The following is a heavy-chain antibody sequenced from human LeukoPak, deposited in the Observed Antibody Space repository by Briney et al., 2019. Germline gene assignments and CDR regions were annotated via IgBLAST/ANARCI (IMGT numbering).Heavy chain of an antibody. Sequence: GGSLRLSCAASGFTFSSYAMHWVRQAPGKGLEWVAVISYDGSNKYYADSVKGRYTISRDNSKNTLYLQMNSLRAEDTAVYYCARSFVQAFDYWGQGTLVTVSS. V-gene: IGHV3-30*01. D-gene: IGHD3-16*02. J-gene: IGHJ4*02. CDR3: ARSFVQAFDY. CDR1: GFTFSSYA. CDR2: ISYDGSNK.